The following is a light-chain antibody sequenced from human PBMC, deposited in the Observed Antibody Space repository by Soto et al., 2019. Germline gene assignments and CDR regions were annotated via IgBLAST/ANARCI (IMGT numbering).Light chain of an antibody. CDR3: QQYNNSPLT. J-gene: IGKJ3*01. CDR1: QSVSNN. Sequence: EIVMTQSPATLSVSPGERATLSCRASQSVSNNLAWYQQKPGQPPRLLIYGASTRATGIPARFSGSGSETEFTLTISSLLSEDFAVYYCQQYNNSPLTFGPGNKVDIK. CDR2: GAS. V-gene: IGKV3-15*01.